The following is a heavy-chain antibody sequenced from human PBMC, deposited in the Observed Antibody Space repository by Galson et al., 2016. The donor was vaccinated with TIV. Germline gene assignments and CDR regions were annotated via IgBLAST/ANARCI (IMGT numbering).Heavy chain of an antibody. J-gene: IGHJ3*01. V-gene: IGHV3-30*02. D-gene: IGHD1-26*01. Sequence: SLRLSCAASGFIFRNYGMHWVRQAPGRGLEWVAFIRYDGSNKFYADSVKGRFTISRGNSKDTLYVQMNSLRVEDTAVYYCVKDRVGATYWGRSFDVWGQGTMVTVSS. CDR3: VKDRVGATYWGRSFDV. CDR1: GFIFRNYG. CDR2: IRYDGSNK.